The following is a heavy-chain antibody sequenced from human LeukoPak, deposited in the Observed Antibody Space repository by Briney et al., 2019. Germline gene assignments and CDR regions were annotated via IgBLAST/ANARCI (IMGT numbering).Heavy chain of an antibody. J-gene: IGHJ5*02. CDR2: ISYDGSNK. CDR3: ARDRGTKCYTVCWFDP. V-gene: IGHV3-30*03. CDR1: GFTFSSYG. D-gene: IGHD2-2*02. Sequence: GGSLRLSCAASGFTFSSYGMHWVRQAPGKGLEWVAVISYDGSNKYYADSVKGRFTISRDNSKNTLYLQMNSLRTEDTAIYYCARDRGTKCYTVCWFDPWGQGTLVTVSS.